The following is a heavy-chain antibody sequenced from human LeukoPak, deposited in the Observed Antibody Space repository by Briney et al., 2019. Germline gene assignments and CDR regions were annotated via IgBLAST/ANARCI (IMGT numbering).Heavy chain of an antibody. CDR2: ISGRGEST. J-gene: IGHJ4*02. D-gene: IGHD2-8*02. Sequence: GGSLRLSCAASGFTFSSYAVSWVRQSLGKGLKWVSGISGRGESTYCADSVKGRFTISRDYSKNTVYLQMNSLRAEDTALYYCAASLDLAAYGIDYWGQGTLVTVSS. V-gene: IGHV3-23*01. CDR3: AASLDLAAYGIDY. CDR1: GFTFSSYA.